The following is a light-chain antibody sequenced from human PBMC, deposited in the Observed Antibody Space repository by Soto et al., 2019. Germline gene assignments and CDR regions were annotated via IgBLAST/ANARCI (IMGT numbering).Light chain of an antibody. CDR2: AAS. CDR1: QNINSH. J-gene: IGKJ2*01. Sequence: DLQMTQSPSSLSASLGDRVTITCRASQNINSHLNWYQQKPGKAPKVLIYAASRLQSGVPSRFSGSGAGTEFTLTISSLEPEDFATYYCQQSHITTLFTFGKGTKLEIK. V-gene: IGKV1-39*01. CDR3: QQSHITTLFT.